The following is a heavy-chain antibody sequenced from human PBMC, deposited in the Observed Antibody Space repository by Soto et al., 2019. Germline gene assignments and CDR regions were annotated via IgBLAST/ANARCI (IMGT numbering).Heavy chain of an antibody. D-gene: IGHD2-21*02. V-gene: IGHV4-39*01. CDR2: IYYSGST. CDR1: GGSISSSSYY. Sequence: SETLSLTCTVSGGSISSSSYYWGWIRQPPGKGLEWIGSIYYSGSTYYNPSLKSRVTISVDTSKTKFSLKLSTVTAADTAVYYCARKVSVVTAIDYWGQGTLVTVSS. CDR3: ARKVSVVTAIDY. J-gene: IGHJ4*02.